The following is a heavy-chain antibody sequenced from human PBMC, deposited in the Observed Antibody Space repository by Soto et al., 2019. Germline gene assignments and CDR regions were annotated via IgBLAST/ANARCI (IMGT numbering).Heavy chain of an antibody. J-gene: IGHJ6*02. D-gene: IGHD6-13*01. Sequence: VGSLRLSCAASGFTFSSYWMSWVRQAPGKGLEWVANIKQDGSEKYYVDSVKGRFTISRDNAKNSLYLQMNSLRAEDTAVYYCARDEQQLVPYYYYYGMDVWGQGTTVTVS. CDR3: ARDEQQLVPYYYYYGMDV. CDR2: IKQDGSEK. V-gene: IGHV3-7*01. CDR1: GFTFSSYW.